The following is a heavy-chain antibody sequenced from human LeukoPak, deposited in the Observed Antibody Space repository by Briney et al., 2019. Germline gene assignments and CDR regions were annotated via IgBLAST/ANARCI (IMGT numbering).Heavy chain of an antibody. J-gene: IGHJ3*02. Sequence: RASVKVSCKASGYTFTSYGISWVRQAPGQGLEWMGWISAYNGNTNYAHKLQGRVTMTTDTSTSTAYMELRSLRSDDTAVYYCARRITMMGDAFDIWGQGTMVTVSS. CDR3: ARRITMMGDAFDI. V-gene: IGHV1-18*01. D-gene: IGHD3-22*01. CDR1: GYTFTSYG. CDR2: ISAYNGNT.